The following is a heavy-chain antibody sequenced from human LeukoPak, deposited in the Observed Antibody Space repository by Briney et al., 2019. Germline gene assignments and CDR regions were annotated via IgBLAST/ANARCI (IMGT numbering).Heavy chain of an antibody. J-gene: IGHJ4*02. CDR2: ISSSGSTI. CDR1: GFTFSDYY. D-gene: IGHD6-13*01. CDR3: AKGIPYSSSWPTPFDY. V-gene: IGHV3-11*01. Sequence: GRSLRLSCAASGFTFSDYYMSWIRQAPGKGLEWVSYISSSGSTIYYADSVKGRFTISRDNSKNTLYLQMNSLRAEDTAVYYCAKGIPYSSSWPTPFDYWGQGTLVTVSS.